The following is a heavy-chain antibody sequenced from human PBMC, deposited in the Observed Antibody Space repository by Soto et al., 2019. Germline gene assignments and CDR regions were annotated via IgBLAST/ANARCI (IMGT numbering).Heavy chain of an antibody. Sequence: GGSLRLSCAASGFIFNNFGMHWVRQAPGKGLEWLAVVYYDGSNKYYADSVKGRFTISRDNSKNTLYLQMNSLRAEDTAVYYCARDAGGTVTTNSFDYWGQGTLVTVSS. CDR3: ARDAGGTVTTNSFDY. CDR1: GFIFNNFG. D-gene: IGHD4-17*01. V-gene: IGHV3-33*01. J-gene: IGHJ4*02. CDR2: VYYDGSNK.